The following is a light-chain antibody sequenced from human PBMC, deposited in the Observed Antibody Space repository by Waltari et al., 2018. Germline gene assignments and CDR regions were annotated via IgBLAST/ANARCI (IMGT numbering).Light chain of an antibody. J-gene: IGLJ3*02. V-gene: IGLV1-51*01. CDR2: DNN. Sequence: QSVLTQPPSVSAAPGQRVTISCSGGSSNIGNNDVSWYQQFPGTAHKLLITDNNKRPFGIPDRFSGSKSGTSATLCITGLQTADEADYYCPTWDSRLSVVVFGGGTKVTVL. CDR1: SSNIGNND. CDR3: PTWDSRLSVVV.